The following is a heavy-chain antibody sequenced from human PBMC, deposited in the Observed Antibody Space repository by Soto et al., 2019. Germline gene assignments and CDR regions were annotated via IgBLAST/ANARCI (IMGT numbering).Heavy chain of an antibody. CDR2: IDPSDSYT. V-gene: IGHV5-10-1*01. J-gene: IGHJ6*02. CDR1: GYSFTSYW. CDR3: ASTGYCSSTSCYGVYYYGMDV. Sequence: EVQLVPSGAEVKKPGESLRISCKGSGYSFTSYWISWVRQMPGKGLEWMGRIDPSDSYTNYSPSFQGHVTISADKSISTAYLQWSSLKASDAAMYYCASTGYCSSTSCYGVYYYGMDVWGQGTTVTVSS. D-gene: IGHD2-2*01.